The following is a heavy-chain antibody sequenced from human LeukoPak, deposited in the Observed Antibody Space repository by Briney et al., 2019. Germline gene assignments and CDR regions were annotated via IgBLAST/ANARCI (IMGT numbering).Heavy chain of an antibody. V-gene: IGHV4-4*02. CDR3: ARASRYCSGGSCYFYYYYMDV. D-gene: IGHD2-15*01. Sequence: SGTLSLTCAVSGGSISSSNWWSWVRQPPGKGLEWIGEIYHSGSTNYNPSLKSRVTISVDKSKNQFSLKLSSVTAADTAVYYCARASRYCSGGSCYFYYYYMDVWGKGTTVTVSS. CDR1: GGSISSSNW. J-gene: IGHJ6*03. CDR2: IYHSGST.